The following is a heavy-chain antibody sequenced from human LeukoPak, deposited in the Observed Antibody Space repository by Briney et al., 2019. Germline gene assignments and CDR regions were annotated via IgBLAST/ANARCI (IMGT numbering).Heavy chain of an antibody. D-gene: IGHD3-10*01. CDR3: ARDDYYGSGSYYNP. Sequence: ASVKVSCKASGYTFTSYGISWVRQAPGQGLEWMGWISAYNGNTNYAQKFQGRVTMTTDTSTSTAYMELRSLRSDDTAVFYCARDDYYGSGSYYNPWGQGTLVTVSS. CDR1: GYTFTSYG. V-gene: IGHV1-18*01. CDR2: ISAYNGNT. J-gene: IGHJ5*02.